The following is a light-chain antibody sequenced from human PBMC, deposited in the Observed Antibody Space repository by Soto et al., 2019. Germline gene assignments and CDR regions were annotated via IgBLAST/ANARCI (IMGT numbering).Light chain of an antibody. CDR3: QQYGGPPWT. J-gene: IGKJ1*01. CDR2: GAS. V-gene: IGKV3-20*01. Sequence: EIVLTQSPGTLSLSPGARATLSCRASQSVSSSWLAWYQQKPGQAPRLLIYGASSRATGVPDRFRGSGSGTDFTLTITRLEPEDSAVFYCQQYGGPPWTFGQGTKVEIK. CDR1: QSVSSSW.